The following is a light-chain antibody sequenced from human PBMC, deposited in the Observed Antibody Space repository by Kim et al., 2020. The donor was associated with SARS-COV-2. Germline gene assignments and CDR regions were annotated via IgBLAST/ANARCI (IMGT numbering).Light chain of an antibody. CDR2: NDN. CDR1: TPNSGIND. V-gene: IGLV1-51*01. J-gene: IGLJ2*01. Sequence: GQKVSISSSGSTPNSGINDVYWYQHLPETAPKLVIFNDNRRPSGIPDRFSASKSGTSATLDIFGLQTEDEAHYYCGAWDNTLSVGVFGGGTQLTVL. CDR3: GAWDNTLSVGV.